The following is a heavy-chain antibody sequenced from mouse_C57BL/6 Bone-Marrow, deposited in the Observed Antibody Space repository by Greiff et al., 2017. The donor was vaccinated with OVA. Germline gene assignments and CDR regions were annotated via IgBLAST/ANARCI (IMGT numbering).Heavy chain of an antibody. Sequence: EVQLQQQSGAELVRPGASVKLSCTASGFNIKDDYMHWVKQRPEQGLEWIGWIDPENGDTEYASKFQGKATIAADTSSNTAYLQLSSLTSEDTAVYYCTRWIYFDYWGQGTTLTVSS. CDR2: IDPENGDT. D-gene: IGHD2-3*01. J-gene: IGHJ2*01. CDR3: TRWIYFDY. V-gene: IGHV14-4*01. CDR1: GFNIKDDY.